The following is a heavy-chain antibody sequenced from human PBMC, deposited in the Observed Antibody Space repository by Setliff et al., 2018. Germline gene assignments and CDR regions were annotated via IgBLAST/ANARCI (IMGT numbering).Heavy chain of an antibody. CDR2: ISGRGDNI. CDR1: GFTFSSYA. V-gene: IGHV3-23*01. D-gene: IGHD6-19*01. J-gene: IGHJ5*01. Sequence: PGGSLRLSCAASGFTFSSYAMSWVRQAPGKGLEWASGISGRGDNIYYADSVRGRFTTSRDNSKNTLYLQMNSLRAEDTAVYHCAKVYTSGWGATFHSWGQGTLVTVSS. CDR3: AKVYTSGWGATFHS.